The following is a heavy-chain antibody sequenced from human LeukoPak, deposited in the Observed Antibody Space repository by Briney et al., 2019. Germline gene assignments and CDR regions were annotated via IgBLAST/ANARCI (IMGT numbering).Heavy chain of an antibody. J-gene: IGHJ3*02. CDR2: INPNSGGT. Sequence: ASVKVSCKASGYTFTGYYMHWVRQAPGQGLEWMGWINPNSGGTNYAQKFQGRVTMTRDTSISTAYMELSRLRSDDTAVYYCARANTAIVPDAFDIWGQGTMVTVSS. D-gene: IGHD5-18*01. CDR1: GYTFTGYY. V-gene: IGHV1-2*02. CDR3: ARANTAIVPDAFDI.